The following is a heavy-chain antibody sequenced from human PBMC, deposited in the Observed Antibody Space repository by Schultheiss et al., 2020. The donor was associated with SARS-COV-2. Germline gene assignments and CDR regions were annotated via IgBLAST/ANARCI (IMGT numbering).Heavy chain of an antibody. V-gene: IGHV3-23*01. CDR3: AKEGYCSGGSCQRGKYFQH. CDR2: ISGNGGST. J-gene: IGHJ1*01. D-gene: IGHD2-15*01. CDR1: GFTFSSYG. Sequence: GGSLRLSCAASGFTFSSYGMHWVRQAPGKGLEWVSVISGNGGSTYYADSVQGRFTISRDNSKNTLYLQMNSLRAEDTAVYYCAKEGYCSGGSCQRGKYFQHWGQGTLVTVSS.